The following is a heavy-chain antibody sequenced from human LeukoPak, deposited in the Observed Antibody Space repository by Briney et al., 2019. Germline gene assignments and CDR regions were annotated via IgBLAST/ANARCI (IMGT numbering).Heavy chain of an antibody. D-gene: IGHD4-17*01. CDR1: GGTFSSYA. CDR2: IIPIFGTA. CDR3: AATTVTTIDY. J-gene: IGHJ4*02. V-gene: IGHV1-69*05. Sequence: SSVKVSCKASGGTFSSYAISWLRQAPGQGLEWMGRIIPIFGTANYAQKFQGRVTITTDESTSTAYMELSSLSSEDTAVYYCAATTVTTIDYWGQGTLVTVSS.